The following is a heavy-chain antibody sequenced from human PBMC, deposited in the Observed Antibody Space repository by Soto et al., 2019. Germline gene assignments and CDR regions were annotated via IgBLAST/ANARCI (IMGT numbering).Heavy chain of an antibody. CDR2: IYPGDSDT. Sequence: GESLKISCKGSGYSFTSYWMGWVRQMPGKGLEWMGIIYPGDSDTRYSPSFQGQVTISADKSISTAYLQWSSLKASDTAMYYCATTLGFGELFTGFDYWGQGTLVTVYS. J-gene: IGHJ4*02. CDR3: ATTLGFGELFTGFDY. V-gene: IGHV5-51*01. D-gene: IGHD3-10*01. CDR1: GYSFTSYW.